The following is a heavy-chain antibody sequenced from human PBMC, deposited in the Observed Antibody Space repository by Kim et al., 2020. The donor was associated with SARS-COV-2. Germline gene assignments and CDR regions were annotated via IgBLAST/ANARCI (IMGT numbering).Heavy chain of an antibody. CDR2: ISGSGGST. V-gene: IGHV3-23*01. CDR1: EFTFSSYA. D-gene: IGHD3-3*01. Sequence: GGSLRLSCAASEFTFSSYAMSWVRQAPGKGLEWVSAISGSGGSTSYADSVTGRCTISRDNSKNTLYPQMNSLRAEDTAVYYCAKDGTLYIGFWSGYERPRDGMDVWGQGATVTVSS. CDR3: AKDGTLYIGFWSGYERPRDGMDV. J-gene: IGHJ6*02.